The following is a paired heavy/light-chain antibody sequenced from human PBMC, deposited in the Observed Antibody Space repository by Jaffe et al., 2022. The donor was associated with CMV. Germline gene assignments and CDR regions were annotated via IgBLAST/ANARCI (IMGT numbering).Light chain of an antibody. V-gene: IGLV3-19*01. CDR2: GKN. Sequence: SSELTQDPAVSVALGQTVRITCQGDSLRSYYASWYQQKPGQAPVLVIYGKNNRPSGIPDRFSGSSSGNTASLTITGAQAEDEADYYCNSRDSSGNHLYVFGTGTKVTVL. J-gene: IGLJ1*01. CDR3: NSRDSSGNHLYV. CDR1: SLRSYY.
Heavy chain of an antibody. CDR1: GFTFSSYS. D-gene: IGHD5-18*01. CDR3: ARDIKLWPADEGYYGMDV. Sequence: EVQLVESGGGLVKPGGSLRLSCAASGFTFSSYSMNWVRQAPGKGLEWVSSISSSSSYIYYADSVKGRFTISRDNAKNSLYLQMNSLRAEDTAVYYCARDIKLWPADEGYYGMDVWGQGTTVTVSS. V-gene: IGHV3-21*01. CDR2: ISSSSSYI. J-gene: IGHJ6*02.